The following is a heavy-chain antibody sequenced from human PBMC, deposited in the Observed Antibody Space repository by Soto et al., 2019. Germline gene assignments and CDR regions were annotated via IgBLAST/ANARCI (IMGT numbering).Heavy chain of an antibody. CDR3: ARDQVAKWAPGSAMVNYYYGMDA. CDR2: ISVDDGDT. Sequence: QVQLVQSGAEVKKPGASVKVSCKASGYTFTSYGISWVRQAPGQGLEWMGWISVDDGDTNYAQNFQGRATMSTDTSTSTAYMEMRSLRSDDTAVYYCARDQVAKWAPGSAMVNYYYGMDAWGQGTTVTVSS. V-gene: IGHV1-18*04. D-gene: IGHD5-18*01. CDR1: GYTFTSYG. J-gene: IGHJ6*02.